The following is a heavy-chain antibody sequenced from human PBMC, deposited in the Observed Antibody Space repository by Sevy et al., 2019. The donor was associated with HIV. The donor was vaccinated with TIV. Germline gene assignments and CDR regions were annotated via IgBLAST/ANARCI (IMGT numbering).Heavy chain of an antibody. Sequence: GGSLRLSCAASGFTFSSYAMSWVRQAPGKGLEWVSGLSGYGGSTYYANSGKGRFTISRDNAKNSLLLQMNSLRTGVCVRGGFNIPRKNAKNSLYLKRNGLRAEDTAVYYCAREGGSTYCSGGSCYVYYYYYGMDVWGQGTTVTVSS. CDR3: NIPRKNAKNSLYLKRNGLRAEDTAVYYCAREGGSTYCSGGSCYVYYYYYGMDV. CDR1: GFTFSSYA. J-gene: IGHJ6*02. D-gene: IGHD3-22*01. CDR2: LSGYGGST. V-gene: IGHV3-23*01.